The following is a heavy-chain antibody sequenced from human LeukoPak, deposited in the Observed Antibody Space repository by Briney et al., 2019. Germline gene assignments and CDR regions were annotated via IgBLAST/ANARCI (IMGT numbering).Heavy chain of an antibody. CDR3: AKELELTPFDY. V-gene: IGHV3-30*18. J-gene: IGHJ4*02. D-gene: IGHD1-26*01. CDR1: GFTFSSYG. CDR2: ISYDGSNK. Sequence: GGSLRLSCAASGFTFSSYGMHWVRQAPGKGLEWVAVISYDGSNKYYADSVKGRFTISRDNSKNTLYLQMNSLRADDTAVYYCAKELELTPFDYWGQGTLVTVSS.